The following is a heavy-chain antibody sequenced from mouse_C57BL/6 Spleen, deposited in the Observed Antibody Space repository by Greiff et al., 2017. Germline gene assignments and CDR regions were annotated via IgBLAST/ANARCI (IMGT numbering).Heavy chain of an antibody. Sequence: QVQLQQSGAELVRPGASVTLSCKASGYTFTDYEMHWVKQTPVHGLEWIGAIDPETGGTAYNQKFKGKDILTADKSSSTAYMELRSLTSEDSAVYDGTSSDSAWCAYWGQGTLVTVSA. CDR3: TSSDSAWCAY. J-gene: IGHJ3*01. D-gene: IGHD6-1*01. CDR1: GYTFTDYE. V-gene: IGHV1-15*01. CDR2: IDPETGGT.